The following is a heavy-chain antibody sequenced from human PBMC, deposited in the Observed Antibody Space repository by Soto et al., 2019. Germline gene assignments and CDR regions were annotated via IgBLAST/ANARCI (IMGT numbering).Heavy chain of an antibody. CDR2: IYWDGER. D-gene: IGHD2-21*02. CDR3: AHTRGGGNSACFDA. V-gene: IGHV2-5*02. J-gene: IGHJ5*02. CDR1: GFSLTSGPAG. Sequence: QITLKESGPSLLKPTQTLTLTCTFSGFSLTSGPAGVGWIRQPPGKALEWLALIYWDGERRYSPSLKSRLTITKDTSKDQVVLTMTNMDPVDTGTYYCAHTRGGGNSACFDAWGQGTLVTVCS.